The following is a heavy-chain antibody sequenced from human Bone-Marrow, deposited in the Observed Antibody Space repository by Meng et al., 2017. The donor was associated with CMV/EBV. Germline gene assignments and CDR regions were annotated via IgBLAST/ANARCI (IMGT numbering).Heavy chain of an antibody. CDR1: GGSISSYY. Sequence: SETLSLTCTVSGGSISSYYWSWIRQPPGKGLEWIGYIYYSGSTNYNPSLKSRVTISVDTSKNQFSLKLSSVTAADTAVYYCAREEGAYGSGSYYYYFDYWGQGTLVTVSS. CDR3: AREEGAYGSGSYYYYFDY. D-gene: IGHD3-10*01. CDR2: IYYSGST. J-gene: IGHJ4*02. V-gene: IGHV4-59*01.